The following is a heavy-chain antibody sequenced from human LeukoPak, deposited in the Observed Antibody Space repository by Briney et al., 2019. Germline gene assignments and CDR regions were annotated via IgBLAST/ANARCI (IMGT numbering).Heavy chain of an antibody. J-gene: IGHJ6*02. CDR3: ARVGFGELLDYYYGMDV. Sequence: SVKVSCKASGGTFSSYAIRWVRQAPGQGLAWMGRIIPILGIANYAQKFQGRVTITADKSTSTAYMELSSLRSEDTAVYYCARVGFGELLDYYYGMDVWGQGTTVTVSS. D-gene: IGHD3-10*01. V-gene: IGHV1-69*04. CDR1: GGTFSSYA. CDR2: IIPILGIA.